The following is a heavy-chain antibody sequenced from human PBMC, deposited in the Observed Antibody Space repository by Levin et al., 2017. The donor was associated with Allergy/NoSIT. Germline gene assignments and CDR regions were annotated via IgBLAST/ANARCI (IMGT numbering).Heavy chain of an antibody. J-gene: IGHJ6*04. CDR1: GFTFSSYW. CDR3: ARDVDGMDV. Sequence: GESLKISCAASGFTFSSYWMHWVRQAPGKGLVWVSRINSDGSSTSYADSVKGRFTISRDNAKNTLFLQMSSLRAEDTAVYYCARDVDGMDVWGKGTTVTVSS. CDR2: INSDGSST. V-gene: IGHV3-74*01.